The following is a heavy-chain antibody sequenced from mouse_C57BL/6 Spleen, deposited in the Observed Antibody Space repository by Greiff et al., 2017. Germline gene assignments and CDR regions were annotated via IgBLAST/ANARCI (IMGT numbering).Heavy chain of an antibody. D-gene: IGHD2-5*01. V-gene: IGHV14-4*01. Sequence: EVQLVESGAELVRPGASVKLSCTASGFNIKDDYMHWVKQRPEQGLEWIGWIDPENGDTEYASKFQGKATITADTSSNTAYLQLSSLTSEDTAVYYCTRYSNYAFDYWGQGTTLTVSS. CDR2: IDPENGDT. CDR3: TRYSNYAFDY. CDR1: GFNIKDDY. J-gene: IGHJ2*01.